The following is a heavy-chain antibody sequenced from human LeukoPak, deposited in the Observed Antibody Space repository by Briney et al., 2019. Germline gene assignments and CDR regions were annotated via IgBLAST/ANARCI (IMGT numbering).Heavy chain of an antibody. CDR1: GGSISSGSYY. CDR2: IYTSGST. D-gene: IGHD3-22*01. CDR3: ARVYYEGDYFDY. Sequence: SQTLSLTCTVSGGSISSGSYYWSWIRQPAGKGLEWIGRIYTSGSTNYNPSLKSRVTMSVDTSKNQFSLKLSSVTAADTAVYYCARVYYEGDYFDYWGQGTLVTVSS. J-gene: IGHJ4*02. V-gene: IGHV4-61*02.